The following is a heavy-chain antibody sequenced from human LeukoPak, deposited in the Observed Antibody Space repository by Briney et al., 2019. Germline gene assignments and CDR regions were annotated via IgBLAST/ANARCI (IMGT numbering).Heavy chain of an antibody. CDR2: ISYDGSNK. CDR1: GFTFSSYG. J-gene: IGHJ4*02. D-gene: IGHD6-19*01. CDR3: ARGPYSSGWSDYFDY. V-gene: IGHV3-30*03. Sequence: GGSLGLSCAASGFTFSSYGMHRVRQAPGKGLEWVAVISYDGSNKYYADSVKGRFTISRGNSKNTLYLQMNSLRAEDTAVYYCARGPYSSGWSDYFDYWGQGTLVTVSS.